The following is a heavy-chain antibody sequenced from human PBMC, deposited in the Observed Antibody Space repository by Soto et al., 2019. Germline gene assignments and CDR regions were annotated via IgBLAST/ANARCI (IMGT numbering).Heavy chain of an antibody. CDR3: ARELYFVVVAAIPNWFDP. V-gene: IGHV3-48*01. CDR2: ISSSSSTI. J-gene: IGHJ5*02. D-gene: IGHD2-15*01. Sequence: EVQLVESGGGLVQPGGSLRLSCAASGFTFSSYSMNWVRQAPGKGLEWVSYISSSSSTIYYADSVKGRFTISRDNAKNSLYLQMNSLRAEDTAVYYCARELYFVVVAAIPNWFDPWGQGTLVTVSS. CDR1: GFTFSSYS.